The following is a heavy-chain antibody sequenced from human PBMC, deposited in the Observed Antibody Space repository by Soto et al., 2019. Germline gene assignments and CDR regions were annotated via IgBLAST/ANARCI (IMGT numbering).Heavy chain of an antibody. V-gene: IGHV4-34*01. J-gene: IGHJ6*02. CDR1: GGSFSGYY. CDR3: ARVGRDYGDSIYYYGMDV. Sequence: PSETLSLTCAVYGGSFSGYYWGWIRQPPGKGLEWIGEINHSGSTNYNPSLKRRVTISVDTSKNQFSLKLSSVTAADTAVYYCARVGRDYGDSIYYYGMDVWGQGTTVTVS. D-gene: IGHD4-17*01. CDR2: INHSGST.